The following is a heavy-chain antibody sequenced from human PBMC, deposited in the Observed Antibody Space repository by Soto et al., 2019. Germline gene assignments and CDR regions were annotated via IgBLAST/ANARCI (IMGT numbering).Heavy chain of an antibody. V-gene: IGHV4-34*01. CDR3: ARVPMWYDFWRRYYYYGTDV. CDR2: INHSGST. CDR1: GGSFSGYY. J-gene: IGHJ6*02. Sequence: TSETLSLTCAVYGGSFSGYYWSWIRRPPGKGLEWIGEINHSGSTNYNPSLKSRVTISVDTSKNQFSLKLSSVTAADTAVYYCARVPMWYDFWRRYYYYGTDVWGQGTTVTVSS. D-gene: IGHD3-3*01.